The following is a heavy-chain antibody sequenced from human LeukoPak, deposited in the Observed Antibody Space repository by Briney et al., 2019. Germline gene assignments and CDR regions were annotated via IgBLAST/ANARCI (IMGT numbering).Heavy chain of an antibody. CDR1: GFSFMNAW. CDR2: ISGSDDST. J-gene: IGHJ4*02. V-gene: IGHV3-23*01. D-gene: IGHD6-19*01. Sequence: GGSLRLSCAASGFSFMNAWMIWVRQAPGKGLEWVSGISGSDDSTSYADSVKGRFTISRDNSKNTLYLQMNSLRADDTAVYYCAKGYSSGWFFFDYWGQGTLVTVSS. CDR3: AKGYSSGWFFFDY.